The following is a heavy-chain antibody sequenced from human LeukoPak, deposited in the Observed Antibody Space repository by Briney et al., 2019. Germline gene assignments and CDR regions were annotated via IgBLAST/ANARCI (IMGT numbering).Heavy chain of an antibody. CDR1: GFTFSSYW. CDR2: IKQGGSEK. CDR3: ALGDSFDY. J-gene: IGHJ4*02. Sequence: GGSLRLSCVASGFTFSSYWMSWVRQAPGKGLEWVANIKQGGSEKYYVVSVKGRFTISRDNTKNSLCLQMNSLRAEDTAVYYCALGDSFDYWGQGTLVTVSS. V-gene: IGHV3-7*01.